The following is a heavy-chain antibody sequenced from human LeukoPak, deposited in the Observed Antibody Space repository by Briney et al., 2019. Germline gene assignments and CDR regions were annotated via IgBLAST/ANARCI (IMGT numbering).Heavy chain of an antibody. CDR3: ARAPGDGSFDY. CDR1: GGSIISYY. V-gene: IGHV4-4*09. J-gene: IGHJ4*02. Sequence: SETLSLTCTVSGGSIISYYWSWIRQTPGKGLEWIGYIYTSGSTNYNPSLKSRVTISADTSKNQFSLKLSSVTAADTAVYYCARAPGDGSFDYWGQGTLVSVSS. CDR2: IYTSGST. D-gene: IGHD1-26*01.